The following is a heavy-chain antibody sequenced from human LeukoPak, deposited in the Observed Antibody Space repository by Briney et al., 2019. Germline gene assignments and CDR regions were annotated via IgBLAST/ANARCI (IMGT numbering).Heavy chain of an antibody. V-gene: IGHV4-4*02. D-gene: IGHD6-19*01. J-gene: IGHJ4*02. CDR2: INHSGST. Sequence: PSVTLSLTCTISGGSITTTNWWSWVRQPPGKGLEWIGEINHSGSTNYNPSLKSRVTISVDTSKNQFSLKLSSVTAADTAVYYCARGLGLGYWGQGTLVTVSS. CDR1: GGSITTTNW. CDR3: ARGLGLGY.